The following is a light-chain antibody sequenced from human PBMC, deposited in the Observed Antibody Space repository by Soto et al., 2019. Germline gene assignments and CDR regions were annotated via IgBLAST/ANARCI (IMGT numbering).Light chain of an antibody. CDR2: DVS. V-gene: IGLV2-11*01. CDR1: SSDVGGYNY. J-gene: IGLJ2*01. CDR3: CSYAGSYTVV. Sequence: QSALTQPRSVSXXPGQSVTISCTGTSSDVGGYNYVSWYQQHPGKAPKLMIYDVSKRPSGVPDRFSGSKSGNTASLTISGLQAEDEADYYCCSYAGSYTVVFGGGTKLTVL.